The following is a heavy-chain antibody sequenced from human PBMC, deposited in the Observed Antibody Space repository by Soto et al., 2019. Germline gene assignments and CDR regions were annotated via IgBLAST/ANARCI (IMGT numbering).Heavy chain of an antibody. CDR3: AREGRSMVRGAPPPDYGMDV. Sequence: GKPSCKASGYTNASNGISWVRQAPGQGLEWMGWISAYNGNTNYAQKLQGRVTMTTDTSTSTAYMELRSLRSDDTAVYYCAREGRSMVRGAPPPDYGMDVWG. CDR2: ISAYNGNT. CDR1: GYTNASNG. J-gene: IGHJ6*02. D-gene: IGHD3-10*01. V-gene: IGHV1-18*01.